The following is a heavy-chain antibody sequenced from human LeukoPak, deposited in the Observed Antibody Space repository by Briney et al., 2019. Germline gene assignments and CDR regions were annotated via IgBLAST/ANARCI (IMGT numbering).Heavy chain of an antibody. CDR2: INPNSGGT. Sequence: ASVKVSCKASGYTFTGYYMHWVRQAPGQGLEWMGWINPNSGGTNYAQKFQGRVTMTRDTSISTAYMELSRLRSGDTAVYYCARGGGSGWYGRVVHYFDYWGQGTLVTVSS. D-gene: IGHD6-19*01. V-gene: IGHV1-2*02. J-gene: IGHJ4*02. CDR1: GYTFTGYY. CDR3: ARGGGSGWYGRVVHYFDY.